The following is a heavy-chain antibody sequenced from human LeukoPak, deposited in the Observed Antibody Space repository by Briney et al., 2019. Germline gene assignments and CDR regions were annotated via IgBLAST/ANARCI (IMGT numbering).Heavy chain of an antibody. V-gene: IGHV4-34*01. CDR2: INHSGST. D-gene: IGHD3-16*02. Sequence: SETLSLTCAVYGGSFSAYYWSWIRQPPGKGLEWIGEINHSGSTNYNPSLKSRVTISVDTSKNHFSLRLSSVTAADTAVYYCARLGRMITFGGVLVSSAFDIWGQGTMVTVSS. CDR3: ARLGRMITFGGVLVSSAFDI. CDR1: GGSFSAYY. J-gene: IGHJ3*02.